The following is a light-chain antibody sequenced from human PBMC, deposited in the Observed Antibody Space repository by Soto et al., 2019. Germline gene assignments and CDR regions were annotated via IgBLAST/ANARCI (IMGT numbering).Light chain of an antibody. Sequence: EIQMTQSPSTLSGKIGDRVTITCRASHDISTYLAWYQQKPGKAPKLMIYEASTLQSGVPSRFSGSGSGTEFTLTISGLLPEDFATYHCQQLDTLPFTFGQGTRLEIK. J-gene: IGKJ5*01. CDR1: HDISTY. V-gene: IGKV1-9*01. CDR3: QQLDTLPFT. CDR2: EAS.